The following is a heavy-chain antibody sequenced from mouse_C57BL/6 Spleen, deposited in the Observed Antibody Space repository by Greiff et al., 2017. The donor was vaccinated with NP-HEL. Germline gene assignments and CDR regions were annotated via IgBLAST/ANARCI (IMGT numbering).Heavy chain of an antibody. J-gene: IGHJ3*01. CDR2: IHPNSGST. D-gene: IGHD2-1*01. CDR1: GYTFTSYW. Sequence: QVQLKQPGAELVKPGASVKLSCKASGYTFTSYWMHWVKQRPGQGLEWIGMIHPNSGSTNYNEKFKSKATLTVDKSSSTAYMQLSSLTSEDSAVYYCARSGGSDYGNGLAYWGQGTLVTVSA. CDR3: ARSGGSDYGNGLAY. V-gene: IGHV1-64*01.